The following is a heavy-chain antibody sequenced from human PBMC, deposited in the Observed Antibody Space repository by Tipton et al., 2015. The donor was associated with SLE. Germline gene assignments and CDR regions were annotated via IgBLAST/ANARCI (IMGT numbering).Heavy chain of an antibody. J-gene: IGHJ4*02. CDR2: INYSGST. Sequence: TLSLTCTVSGGSISSHYWSWIRQPPGKGMEWIGYINYSGSTNYHPSLKSRVTVSVATSKNEVSLKLNSVTASDTAVYYCVSGVGNTGRFHYWGQGALVTVSS. CDR1: GGSISSHY. D-gene: IGHD1-14*01. V-gene: IGHV4-59*08. CDR3: VSGVGNTGRFHY.